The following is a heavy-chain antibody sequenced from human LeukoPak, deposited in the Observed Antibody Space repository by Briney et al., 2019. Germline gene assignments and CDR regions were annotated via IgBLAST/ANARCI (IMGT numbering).Heavy chain of an antibody. V-gene: IGHV3-7*01. CDR3: ARDATYCTNGVCYTRFDY. D-gene: IGHD2-8*01. CDR1: GFTFTSHW. Sequence: GGSLRLSCAASGFTFTSHWMSWVRQAPGKGLEWVARMNLDGSEKYYVDSVKGRFTISRDNAKTSLYLEVNSLRAEDTAVYYCARDATYCTNGVCYTRFDYWGQGTLVTVSS. CDR2: MNLDGSEK. J-gene: IGHJ4*02.